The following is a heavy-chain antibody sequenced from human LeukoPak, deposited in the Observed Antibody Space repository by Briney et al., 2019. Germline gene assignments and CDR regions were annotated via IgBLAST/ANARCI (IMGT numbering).Heavy chain of an antibody. CDR3: TRDLKVYYYYYGMDV. V-gene: IGHV3-49*03. CDR1: GLTFGDYA. Sequence: GGSLRLSCTASGLTFGDYAMSWFRQAPGKGLEWVGFIRSKAYGGTTEYAASVKGRFTISRDDSKSIAYLQMNSLKTEDTAVYYCTRDLKVYYYYYGMDVWGQGTTVTVSS. CDR2: IRSKAYGGTT. J-gene: IGHJ6*02.